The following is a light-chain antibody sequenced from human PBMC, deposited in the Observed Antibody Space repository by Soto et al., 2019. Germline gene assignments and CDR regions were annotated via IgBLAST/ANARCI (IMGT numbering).Light chain of an antibody. V-gene: IGLV2-14*01. CDR3: SSYTSSSIPYV. CDR2: DVS. J-gene: IGLJ1*01. CDR1: NSDVGGYNF. Sequence: QSVLTQPASVSGSPGQSITISCTGTNSDVGGYNFVSWYQQHPGKAPKLMIYDVSNRPSGVSSRFSGSKSGNTASLNISGLQAEDEADYYCSSYTSSSIPYVFGIGTKVTVL.